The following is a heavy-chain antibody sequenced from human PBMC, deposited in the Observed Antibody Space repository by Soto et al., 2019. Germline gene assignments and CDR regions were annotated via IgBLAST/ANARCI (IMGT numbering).Heavy chain of an antibody. D-gene: IGHD3-10*01. CDR3: ARDPNNYYGSGTHTRYYYYGMDV. Sequence: GGSLRLSCASSVFTFISYAMHWVRQAPGKGLEWVAVISYDGSNKYYADSVKGRFTISRDNSKNTLHLQMNSLRAEDTAVYYCARDPNNYYGSGTHTRYYYYGMDVWGQGTTVTVSS. CDR2: ISYDGSNK. J-gene: IGHJ6*02. V-gene: IGHV3-30-3*01. CDR1: VFTFISYA.